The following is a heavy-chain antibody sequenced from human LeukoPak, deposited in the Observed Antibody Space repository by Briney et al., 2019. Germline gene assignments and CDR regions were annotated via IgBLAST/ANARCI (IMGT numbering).Heavy chain of an antibody. D-gene: IGHD3-16*02. CDR3: ARAGDYDYVWGSYRPFDY. J-gene: IGHJ4*02. CDR2: ISAYNGNT. Sequence: ASVKVSCKASGYTFTSYGISWVRQAPGQGLEWMGWISAYNGNTNNAQKLQGRVTMTTDTSTSTAYMELRSLRSDDTAVYYCARAGDYDYVWGSYRPFDYWGQGTLVTVSS. CDR1: GYTFTSYG. V-gene: IGHV1-18*01.